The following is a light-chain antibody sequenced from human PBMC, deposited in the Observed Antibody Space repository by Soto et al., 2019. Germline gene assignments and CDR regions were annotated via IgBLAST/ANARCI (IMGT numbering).Light chain of an antibody. CDR2: DVS. V-gene: IGLV2-14*03. CDR3: TSHPISSTLYYV. Sequence: QSALTQPASVSGSPGQSITISCTGTSSDIGGYNYVSWYQQHPGKGPKLMIYDVSIRPSGVSNRFSGSKSGNTASLTISGLQPEDEADYYCTSHPISSTLYYVFGSGTKLTVL. J-gene: IGLJ1*01. CDR1: SSDIGGYNY.